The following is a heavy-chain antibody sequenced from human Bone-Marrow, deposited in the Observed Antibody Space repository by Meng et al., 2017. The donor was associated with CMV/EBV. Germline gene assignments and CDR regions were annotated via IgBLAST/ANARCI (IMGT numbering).Heavy chain of an antibody. V-gene: IGHV1-18*01. CDR2: ISAYNGNT. D-gene: IGHD3-10*01. J-gene: IGHJ3*02. CDR3: VRDRKNLYYYGSGRPDAFDI. Sequence: ASVKVSRKASGYTFISYGISWVRQAPGQGLEWMGWISAYNGNTNYAQKLQGRVTMTTDTSTSTAYMELRSLRSDDTAVYYCVRDRKNLYYYGSGRPDAFDIWGQGTMVTVSS. CDR1: GYTFISYG.